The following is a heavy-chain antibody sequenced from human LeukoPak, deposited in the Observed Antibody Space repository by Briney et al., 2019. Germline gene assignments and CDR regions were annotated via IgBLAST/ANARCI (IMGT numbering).Heavy chain of an antibody. J-gene: IGHJ4*02. Sequence: PGGSLRLSCAASGFTFSNYSMSWVRQAPGEGLGWVSAVSGRDTSTYYTDSVKGRFTISRDNSKNTLYLQMNSLSAEDTAIYYCAKWGDYDVLTGYYDSDYWGQGTLVTVSS. CDR1: GFTFSNYS. CDR3: AKWGDYDVLTGYYDSDY. CDR2: VSGRDTST. V-gene: IGHV3-23*01. D-gene: IGHD3-9*01.